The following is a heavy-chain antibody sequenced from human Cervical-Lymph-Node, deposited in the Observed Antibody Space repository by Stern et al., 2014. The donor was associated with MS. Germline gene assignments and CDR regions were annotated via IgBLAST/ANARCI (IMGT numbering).Heavy chain of an antibody. CDR3: AREGYWDY. V-gene: IGHV3-7*01. Sequence: EVQLVESGGGLVQPGGSLRLSCAASGFIFSNSWMSWVRQAPGKGLEWVANTKYDGSEKNYVDSVKGRFTISRDNAKNTLYLQMNSLRAEDTAMYYCAREGYWDYWGRGTLVTVSS. CDR1: GFIFSNSW. J-gene: IGHJ4*02. D-gene: IGHD2-15*01. CDR2: TKYDGSEK.